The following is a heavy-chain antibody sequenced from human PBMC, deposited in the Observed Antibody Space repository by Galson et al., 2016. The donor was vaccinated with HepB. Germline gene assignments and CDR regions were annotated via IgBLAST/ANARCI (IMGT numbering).Heavy chain of an antibody. CDR1: GFTFSSYA. J-gene: IGHJ4*02. V-gene: IGHV3-30-3*01. Sequence: SLRLSCAASGFTFSSYAMHWVRQAPGKGLEWVAVISYDGSNKNYADSVKGRFTITRDNSKNTVYLQMNSLRAEDTAVYYCARDSQEGAKRPFDDWGQGTLVTVSS. D-gene: IGHD1-26*01. CDR3: ARDSQEGAKRPFDD. CDR2: ISYDGSNK.